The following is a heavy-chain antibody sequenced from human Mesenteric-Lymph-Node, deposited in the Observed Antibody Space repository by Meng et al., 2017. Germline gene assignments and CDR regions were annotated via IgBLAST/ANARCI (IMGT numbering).Heavy chain of an antibody. Sequence: QVQLQESGAGLVKPSQKLSLTGTVSGGSIRRGDYYWSGIRQPPGKGLEWIGYIYSSGSTYYHPSLKSRITISVDTSKNQFSLRLTSVTAADTAVYYCAGDRRGVATVDYWGQGTLVTVSS. CDR2: IYSSGST. CDR1: GGSIRRGDYY. CDR3: AGDRRGVATVDY. D-gene: IGHD5-12*01. V-gene: IGHV4-30-4*01. J-gene: IGHJ4*02.